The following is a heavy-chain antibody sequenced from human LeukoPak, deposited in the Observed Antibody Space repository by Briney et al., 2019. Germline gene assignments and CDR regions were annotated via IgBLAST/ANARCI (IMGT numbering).Heavy chain of an antibody. CDR3: ARGGGPSDYASFDY. CDR2: INHSGST. CDR1: GGSFSGYY. D-gene: IGHD5-12*01. J-gene: IGHJ4*02. Sequence: SETLSLTCAVYGGSFSGYYWSWIRQPPGKGLEWIGEINHSGSTNYNPSLKSRVTISVDTSKNQFSLKLSSVTAADTAVYYRARGGGPSDYASFDYWGQGALVTVSS. V-gene: IGHV4-34*01.